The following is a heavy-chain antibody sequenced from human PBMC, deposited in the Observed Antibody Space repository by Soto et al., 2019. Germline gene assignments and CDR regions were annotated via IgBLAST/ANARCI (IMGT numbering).Heavy chain of an antibody. Sequence: EASVKVSCKASGYTFTGYYMHWVRQAPGQGLEWMGWINPNSGGTNYAQKFQGWVTMTRDTSISTAYMELSRLRSDDTAVYYCARDPSSTIPLTYYYYYGMDVWGQGTTVTVSS. J-gene: IGHJ6*02. CDR3: ARDPSSTIPLTYYYYYGMDV. D-gene: IGHD2-2*01. CDR2: INPNSGGT. CDR1: GYTFTGYY. V-gene: IGHV1-2*04.